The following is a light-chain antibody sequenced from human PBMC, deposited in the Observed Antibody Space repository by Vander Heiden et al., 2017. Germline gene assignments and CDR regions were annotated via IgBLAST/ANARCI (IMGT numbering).Light chain of an antibody. J-gene: IGLJ3*02. V-gene: IGLV4-69*01. CDR2: VNSDGSH. Sequence: QLELTQSPSALASLGASVKLTCTLSSGHSSYAIAWHQQQPEKGPRYLMKVNSDGSHSKGDGIPDRFSGSSSGAERHLTISSLQSDDDADYYCQTWVNDLQVFGGGTKLTVL. CDR3: QTWVNDLQV. CDR1: SGHSSYA.